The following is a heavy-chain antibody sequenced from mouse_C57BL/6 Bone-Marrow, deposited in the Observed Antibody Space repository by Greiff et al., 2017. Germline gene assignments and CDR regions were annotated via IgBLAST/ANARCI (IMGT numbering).Heavy chain of an antibody. CDR3: AKPVTTVVAAHWYFDV. J-gene: IGHJ1*03. Sequence: VQLQQPGAELARPGASVKLSCKASGYTFTSYGLSWVKPRTGQGLEWIGMIYPRSGNPYYNEKFKGKDTLTADNSSSTAYMGLRSLTSEDSAVYFCAKPVTTVVAAHWYFDVWGTGTTVTVSS. CDR2: IYPRSGNP. V-gene: IGHV1-81*01. CDR1: GYTFTSYG. D-gene: IGHD1-1*01.